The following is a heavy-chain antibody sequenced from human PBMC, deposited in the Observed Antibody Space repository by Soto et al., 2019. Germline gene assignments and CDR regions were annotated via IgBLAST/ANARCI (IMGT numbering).Heavy chain of an antibody. J-gene: IGHJ4*02. Sequence: EVQLLESGVGLVQPGGSLRLSCGGSGFTFNSYAMTWVRQAPGKGLGWVSAISGSGGTTYYANSVKGRFTISRDQSKDTLYLQMNSLRVEDTAIYHCAKDRHYGSGTYSDSYLDYWGQGTLVTVSS. V-gene: IGHV3-23*01. D-gene: IGHD3-10*01. CDR1: GFTFNSYA. CDR2: ISGSGGTT. CDR3: AKDRHYGSGTYSDSYLDY.